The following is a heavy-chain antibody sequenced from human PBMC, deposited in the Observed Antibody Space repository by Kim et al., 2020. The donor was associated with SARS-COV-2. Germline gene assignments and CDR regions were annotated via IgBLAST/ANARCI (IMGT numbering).Heavy chain of an antibody. CDR1: GFTFSSYS. V-gene: IGHV3-21*01. CDR2: ISSSSSYI. CDR3: AREVHSSSWYGAGYYYYGMAA. J-gene: IGHJ6*02. Sequence: GGSLRLSCAASGFTFSSYSMNWVRQAPGKGLEWVSSISSSSSYIYYADSVKGRFTISRDNAKNSLYLQLNSLRAEDTAVYYCAREVHSSSWYGAGYYYYGMAAWGQGTTVTVSS. D-gene: IGHD6-13*01.